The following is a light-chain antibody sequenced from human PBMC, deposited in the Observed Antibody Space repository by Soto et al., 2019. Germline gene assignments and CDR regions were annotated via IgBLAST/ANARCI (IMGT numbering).Light chain of an antibody. Sequence: EIVLTQSPGTLSLSPGERATLSCRASQSINSNLAWYQKKPGQPPSLLIYGASTRATGIPARFSGSGSGTEFTLTISSLQSEDFAVYYCQQYNNWPLTFGGGTKVDIK. CDR1: QSINSN. J-gene: IGKJ4*01. V-gene: IGKV3-15*01. CDR2: GAS. CDR3: QQYNNWPLT.